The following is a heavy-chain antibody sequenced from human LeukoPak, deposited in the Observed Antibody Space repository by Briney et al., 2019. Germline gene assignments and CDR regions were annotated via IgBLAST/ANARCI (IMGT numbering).Heavy chain of an antibody. D-gene: IGHD3-9*01. V-gene: IGHV3-33*08. CDR1: GFTVSSNY. CDR2: VHNDGDTK. CDR3: ATGTGYYYDR. J-gene: IGHJ4*02. Sequence: PGGSLRLSCAASGFTVSSNYMSWVRQAPGKCLEWVAVVHNDGDTKYFGDSVKGRFTISRDNSKNTLYLQMNSLRAEDTAVYYCATGTGYYYDRWGQGTLVTVAS.